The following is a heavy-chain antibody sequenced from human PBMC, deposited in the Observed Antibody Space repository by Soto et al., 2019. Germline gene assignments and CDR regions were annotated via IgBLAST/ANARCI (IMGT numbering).Heavy chain of an antibody. V-gene: IGHV1-69*05. D-gene: IGHD5-12*01. J-gene: IGHJ4*02. Sequence: ASVKVSCKASGGTFSSYAISWVRQAPGQGLEWMGGIIPIFGTANYAQKFQERVTITRDMSTSTAYMELSSLRSEDTAVYYCAAVDFGQWLRLDYWGQGTLVTVSS. CDR2: IIPIFGTA. CDR1: GGTFSSYA. CDR3: AAVDFGQWLRLDY.